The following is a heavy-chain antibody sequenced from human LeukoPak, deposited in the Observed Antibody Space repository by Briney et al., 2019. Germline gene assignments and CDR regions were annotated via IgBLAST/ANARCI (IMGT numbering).Heavy chain of an antibody. V-gene: IGHV3-23*01. CDR3: AKGAEVAVAGSDYYYYYMDV. Sequence: PGGSLRLSCAASGFSFSSYAMNWVRQAPGKGLEWVSAISGSGGSTYYTDSVKGRFTISRDSSKNTLYLQMNSLRAEDTAVYYCAKGAEVAVAGSDYYYYYMDVWGKGTTVTVSS. CDR2: ISGSGGST. D-gene: IGHD6-19*01. CDR1: GFSFSSYA. J-gene: IGHJ6*03.